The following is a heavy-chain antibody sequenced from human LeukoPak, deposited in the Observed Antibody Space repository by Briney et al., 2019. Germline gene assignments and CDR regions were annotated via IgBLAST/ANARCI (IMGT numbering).Heavy chain of an antibody. D-gene: IGHD3-16*01. CDR2: INHSGST. CDR1: GGSFSGYY. Sequence: SETLSLTCAVYGGSFSGYYWSWIRQPPGMGLEWIGEINHSGSTNYSPSLKSRVTISVDTSKNQFSLKLSSVTAADTAVYYCARGPRGGVTAVRYFDYWGQGTLVTVSS. V-gene: IGHV4-34*01. J-gene: IGHJ4*02. CDR3: ARGPRGGVTAVRYFDY.